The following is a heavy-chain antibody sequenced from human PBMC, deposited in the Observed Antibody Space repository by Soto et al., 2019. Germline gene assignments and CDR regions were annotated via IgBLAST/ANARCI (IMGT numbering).Heavy chain of an antibody. J-gene: IGHJ4*01. D-gene: IGHD1-26*01. CDR1: GFPLRTSGMC. V-gene: IGHV2-70*11. Sequence: SGPTLVNPTQTLTLTCTLSGFPLRTSGMCVTWIRQPPGKALEWLARIDWDDDKYYSTSLKSRLTISKDTSRNQVVLTMTHMDPVDTASYYCAGCCDTTDPTCLACWGQGTPVTVSS. CDR3: AGCCDTTDPTCLAC. CDR2: IDWDDDK.